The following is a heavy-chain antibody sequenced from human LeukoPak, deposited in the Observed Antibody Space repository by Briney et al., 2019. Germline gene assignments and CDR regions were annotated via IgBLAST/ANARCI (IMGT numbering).Heavy chain of an antibody. J-gene: IGHJ3*02. CDR3: ARVRWYYDSSGYYSGAFDI. CDR1: GFTVSSNY. D-gene: IGHD3-22*01. V-gene: IGHV3-66*01. Sequence: GGSLRLSCAATGFTVSSNYMSWVRQAPGKGLEWVSFIYSGGSTYYADSVKGRFTISRDNSKNTLYLQMNSLRAEDTAVYYCARVRWYYDSSGYYSGAFDIWGQGTMVTVSS. CDR2: IYSGGST.